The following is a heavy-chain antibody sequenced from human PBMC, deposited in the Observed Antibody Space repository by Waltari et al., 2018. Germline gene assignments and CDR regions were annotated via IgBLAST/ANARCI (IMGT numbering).Heavy chain of an antibody. CDR1: GYTFTSYA. V-gene: IGHV1-3*01. Sequence: QVQLVQSGAEVKKPGASVKVSCKASGYTFTSYAMHWVRQAPGQRLEWMGWINAGKGNTKYSQKFQGRVTITRDTSASTAYMELSSLRSEDTAVYYCARDPYDFWSGSHLRGGYFDYWGQGTLVTVSS. J-gene: IGHJ4*02. D-gene: IGHD3-3*01. CDR3: ARDPYDFWSGSHLRGGYFDY. CDR2: INAGKGNT.